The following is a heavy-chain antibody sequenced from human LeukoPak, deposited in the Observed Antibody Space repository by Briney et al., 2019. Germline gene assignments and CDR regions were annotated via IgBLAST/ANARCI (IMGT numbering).Heavy chain of an antibody. J-gene: IGHJ5*02. D-gene: IGHD3-10*01. CDR1: GGSISNYY. CDR3: ARGTIMVGP. Sequence: SETLTLTCTVSGGSISNYYRSWIRQPPGKGLEWIGYIYYTGSTTYNSSLKSRVTISVDTSKNQFSLKLSSVTAADTAVYYCARGTIMVGPWGQGAL. V-gene: IGHV4-59*01. CDR2: IYYTGST.